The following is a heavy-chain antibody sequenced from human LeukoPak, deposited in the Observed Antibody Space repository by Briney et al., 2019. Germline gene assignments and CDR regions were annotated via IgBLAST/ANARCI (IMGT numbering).Heavy chain of an antibody. D-gene: IGHD3-9*01. V-gene: IGHV4-34*01. Sequence: PSETLSLTCVVYGGSFSGYYWSWIRQPPGKGLEWIGEINHSGSTNYNPSLKSRVTISVDTSKNQFSLKLSSVTAADTAVYYCSLRRRGRFDPWGQGTLVTASS. CDR2: INHSGST. J-gene: IGHJ5*02. CDR1: GGSFSGYY. CDR3: SLRRRGRFDP.